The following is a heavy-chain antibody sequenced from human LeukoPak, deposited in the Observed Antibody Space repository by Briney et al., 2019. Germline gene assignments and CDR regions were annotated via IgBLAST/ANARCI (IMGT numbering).Heavy chain of an antibody. V-gene: IGHV3-53*01. CDR1: GFTVSGNY. J-gene: IGHJ4*02. D-gene: IGHD3-9*01. Sequence: PGGSLRLSCAASGFTVSGNYMSWVRQAPGRGLEWVSIIYSGGTTYYADSVEGRFTISREESKNTLFLQMNSLRAEDTALYYCARMLISTGYYVDYWGQGTLVTVSS. CDR3: ARMLISTGYYVDY. CDR2: IYSGGTT.